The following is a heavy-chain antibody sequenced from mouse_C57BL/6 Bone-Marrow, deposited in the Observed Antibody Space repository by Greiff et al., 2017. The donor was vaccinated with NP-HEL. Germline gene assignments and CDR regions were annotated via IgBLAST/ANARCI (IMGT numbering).Heavy chain of an antibody. V-gene: IGHV1-9*01. CDR2: ILPGSGST. CDR1: GYTFTGYW. Sequence: QVQLQQSGAELMKPGASVKLSCKATGYTFTGYWIEWVKQRPGHGLEWIGEILPGSGSTNYNEKFKGKATFTADTSSNTAYMQLSRLTTEDSAIDYGAPITTGVAPYAMDYWGQGTSVTVSS. D-gene: IGHD1-1*01. CDR3: APITTGVAPYAMDY. J-gene: IGHJ4*01.